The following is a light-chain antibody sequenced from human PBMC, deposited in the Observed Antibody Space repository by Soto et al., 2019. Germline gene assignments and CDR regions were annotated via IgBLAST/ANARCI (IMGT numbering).Light chain of an antibody. CDR2: GAS. V-gene: IGKV1-5*01. J-gene: IGKJ1*01. CDR1: QGISKW. Sequence: DIQMTQSPSTLSASVGDRLTITCRASQGISKWLARYQQKPGKAPKLLIYGASSLENGVPSRFSGSGSGTEFTPTISSLLHDDFATYFCQQHNSYDMWSFGQGTKVDLK. CDR3: QQHNSYDMWS.